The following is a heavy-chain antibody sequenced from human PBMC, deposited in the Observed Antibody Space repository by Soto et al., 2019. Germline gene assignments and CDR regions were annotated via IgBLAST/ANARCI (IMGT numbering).Heavy chain of an antibody. V-gene: IGHV3-74*01. J-gene: IGHJ6*02. CDR1: GFTFSNYW. CDR3: ARGNYYSMDV. CDR2: INSDGSTT. Sequence: EVQLVESGGGLVQPGGSLRLSCAATGFTFSNYWMHWVRHAPGKGLVWVSRINSDGSTTNYADSVKGRFTISRDNAKNTLDLQMNSLRAEDTAVYYCARGNYYSMDVWGQGTTVTVSS.